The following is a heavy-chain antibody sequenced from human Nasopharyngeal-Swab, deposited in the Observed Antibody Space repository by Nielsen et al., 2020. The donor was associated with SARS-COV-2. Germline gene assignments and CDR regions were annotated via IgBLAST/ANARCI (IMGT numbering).Heavy chain of an antibody. CDR3: ARDDIVVVPAAPFSYYYYGMDV. CDR1: GGSISSYY. CDR2: IYYSGST. D-gene: IGHD2-2*01. Sequence: SETLSLTCTVSGGSISSYYWSWIRQPPGKGLEWIGYIYYSGSTNYNPSLKSRVTISVDTSKNQFSLKLSSVTAADTAVYYCARDDIVVVPAAPFSYYYYGMDVWGQGTTATVSS. J-gene: IGHJ6*02. V-gene: IGHV4-59*01.